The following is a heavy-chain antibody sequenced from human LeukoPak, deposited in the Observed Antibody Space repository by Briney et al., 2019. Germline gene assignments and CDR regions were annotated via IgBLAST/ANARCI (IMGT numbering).Heavy chain of an antibody. CDR3: ARLADTTS. Sequence: GESLKTSCKGSGYTFTDYWIAWVRQMPGKGLAWMGIIFPGDSDTRYSPSFQGQVTISADKSTTTAYLQWGSLTASDTALYFCARLADTTSWGQGTLVTVSS. V-gene: IGHV5-51*01. J-gene: IGHJ5*02. CDR2: IFPGDSDT. D-gene: IGHD1-26*01. CDR1: GYTFTDYW.